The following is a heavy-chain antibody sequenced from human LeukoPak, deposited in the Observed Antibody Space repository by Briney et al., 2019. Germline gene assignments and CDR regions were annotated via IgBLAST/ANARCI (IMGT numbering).Heavy chain of an antibody. V-gene: IGHV1-18*01. J-gene: IGHJ5*02. CDR2: ISAYNGNT. CDR3: ARGSGSNWFDP. Sequence: ASVKVSCKASGGTFSSYAISWVRQAPGQGLEWMGWISAYNGNTNYAQKLQGRVTMTTDTSTSTAYMELRSLRSDDTAVYYCARGSGSNWFDPWGREPWSPSPQ. CDR1: GGTFSSYA. D-gene: IGHD1-14*01.